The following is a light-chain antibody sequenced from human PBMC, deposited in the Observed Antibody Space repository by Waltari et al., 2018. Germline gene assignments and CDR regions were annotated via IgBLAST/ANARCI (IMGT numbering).Light chain of an antibody. V-gene: IGKV1-39*01. Sequence: DIQMTQSPSSLSASVGARLTITCRASQSISSYLNWYQQKPGKAPKLLIYAASSLESGGPSRFSGSGSGTDFTLTISSLQPEDFATYYCQQSYSTPPTFGQGTKLEIK. CDR1: QSISSY. J-gene: IGKJ2*01. CDR3: QQSYSTPPT. CDR2: AAS.